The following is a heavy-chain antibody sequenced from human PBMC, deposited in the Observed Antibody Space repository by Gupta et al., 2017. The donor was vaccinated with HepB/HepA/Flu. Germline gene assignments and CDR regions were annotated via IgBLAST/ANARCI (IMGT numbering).Heavy chain of an antibody. D-gene: IGHD3-16*01. CDR2: VHPNSGDT. V-gene: IGHV1-2*02. CDR1: GYTFTAHY. J-gene: IGHJ4*02. CDR3: SRGGDVNFRNGGDF. Sequence: QVQLVQSGAEVKEPGASVKVSCSTSGYTFTAHYLHWFRQAPGQGLEWMGWVHPNSGDTDCDKRHQGRITMTRDTSSNTAFMELSTLTSADTAVFYCSRGGDVNFRNGGDFWVQGTLVPV.